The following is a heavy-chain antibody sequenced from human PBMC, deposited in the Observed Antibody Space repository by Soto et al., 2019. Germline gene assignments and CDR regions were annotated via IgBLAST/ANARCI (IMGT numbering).Heavy chain of an antibody. D-gene: IGHD4-17*01. J-gene: IGHJ3*02. CDR1: GGSISSYY. Sequence: SETLSLTCTVSGGSISSYYWSWIRQPPGKGLEWIGYIYYSGSTNYTPSLKSRVTISVDTSKNQFSLKLSSVTAADTAVYYCAGSTVTTIYWAFEIWGQGTMVTVSS. V-gene: IGHV4-59*01. CDR2: IYYSGST. CDR3: AGSTVTTIYWAFEI.